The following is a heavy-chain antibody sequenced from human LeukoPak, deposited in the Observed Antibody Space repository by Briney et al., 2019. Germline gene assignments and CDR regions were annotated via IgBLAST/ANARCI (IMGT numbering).Heavy chain of an antibody. CDR1: GGSFSGYY. Sequence: SETLSLTCAVYGGSFSGYYWSWIRQPPGKGLEWIGEINHSGSTNYNPPLKSRVTISVDTSKNQFSLKLSSVTAADTAVYYCARGGIVVVVAAPGTGYFQHWGQGTLVTVSS. V-gene: IGHV4-34*01. CDR3: ARGGIVVVVAAPGTGYFQH. D-gene: IGHD2-15*01. CDR2: INHSGST. J-gene: IGHJ1*01.